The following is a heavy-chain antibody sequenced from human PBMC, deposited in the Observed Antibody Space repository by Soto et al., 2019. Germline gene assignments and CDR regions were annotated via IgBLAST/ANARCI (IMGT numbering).Heavy chain of an antibody. D-gene: IGHD1-26*01. V-gene: IGHV3-74*01. Sequence: EVQLVESGGGLVQPGGSLRLSCAASGFTFSSYWMHWVRQAPGKGLVWVSRINRDGSTTTYADSVKGRFTISRDNAKNTLYLQMNSLRADDTAVYYCARVAPESYNWFDPWGQGTLVTVSS. CDR1: GFTFSSYW. CDR2: INRDGSTT. CDR3: ARVAPESYNWFDP. J-gene: IGHJ5*02.